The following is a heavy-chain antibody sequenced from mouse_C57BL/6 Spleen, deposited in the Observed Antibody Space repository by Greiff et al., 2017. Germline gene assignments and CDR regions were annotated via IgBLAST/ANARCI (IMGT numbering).Heavy chain of an antibody. CDR2: FHPYNDDT. D-gene: IGHD1-1*01. J-gene: IGHJ3*01. Sequence: QVQLQQSGAELVKPGASVKLSCKASGYTFTTYPIEWMKQNHGKSLEWIGNFHPYNDDTKYNEKFKGKATLTVEKSSSTVYLELSRLTSDDSAVYYCATYYYGSRAFAYWGQGTLVTVSA. CDR3: ATYYYGSRAFAY. CDR1: GYTFTTYP. V-gene: IGHV1-47*01.